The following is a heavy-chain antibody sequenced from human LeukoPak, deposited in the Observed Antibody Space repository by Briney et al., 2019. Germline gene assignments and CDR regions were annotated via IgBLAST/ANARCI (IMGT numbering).Heavy chain of an antibody. J-gene: IGHJ4*02. CDR1: GFTFSSYE. Sequence: GGSLRLSCAASGFTFSSYEMNWVRQAPGKGLEWDSYISSSGSTIYYAGSVKGRFTISRDNAKNSLYLQMNSLRTEDTAVYYCARAYYWSGGSCYWGYFDYWGQGTLVTVSS. CDR2: ISSSGSTI. D-gene: IGHD2-15*01. V-gene: IGHV3-48*03. CDR3: ARAYYWSGGSCYWGYFDY.